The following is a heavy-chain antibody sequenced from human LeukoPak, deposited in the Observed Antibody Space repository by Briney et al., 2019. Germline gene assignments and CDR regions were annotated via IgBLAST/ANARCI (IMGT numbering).Heavy chain of an antibody. Sequence: SETLSLTCTVSGGSISSYYWSWIRQPPGKGPEWIGYIYYSGSTIYNPSLRSRVTISVDTSKNQFSLKLNSVTAADTAVYYCARHALTGANLAFDIWGQGTMVTVSS. CDR3: ARHALTGANLAFDI. CDR2: IYYSGST. CDR1: GGSISSYY. V-gene: IGHV4-59*08. D-gene: IGHD1-26*01. J-gene: IGHJ3*02.